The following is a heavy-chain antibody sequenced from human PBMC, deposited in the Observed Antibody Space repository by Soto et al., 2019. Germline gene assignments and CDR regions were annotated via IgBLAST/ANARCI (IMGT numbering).Heavy chain of an antibody. CDR3: ARDNCSSTSCYLGPNNWFDP. CDR2: INPSGGST. V-gene: IGHV1-46*01. Sequence: GASVEVSCNASGDTFTRYYMHWVRQAPGQRLEWMGIINPSGGSTSYAQKFQGRVTMTRDTSTSTVYMELSSLRSEDTAVYYCARDNCSSTSCYLGPNNWFDPWGQGTLVIVSS. D-gene: IGHD2-2*01. J-gene: IGHJ5*02. CDR1: GDTFTRYY.